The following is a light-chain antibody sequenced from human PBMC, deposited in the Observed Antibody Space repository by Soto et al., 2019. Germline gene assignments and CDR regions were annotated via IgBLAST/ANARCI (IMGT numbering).Light chain of an antibody. CDR2: AAA. V-gene: IGKV1-6*02. Sequence: AIQMAQSPSSLSASVGDRVTITCRASQGIGNDVGWFQQKPGKAPKRLIYAAATLQSGVPSRFSGSRSGTDFSLTISSLQPEDLATYYCLQDHNYPLTFGGGAKVEIK. CDR3: LQDHNYPLT. CDR1: QGIGND. J-gene: IGKJ4*01.